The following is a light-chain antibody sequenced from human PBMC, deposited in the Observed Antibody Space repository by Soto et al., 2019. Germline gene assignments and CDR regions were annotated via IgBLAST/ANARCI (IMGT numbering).Light chain of an antibody. CDR2: AAS. V-gene: IGKV1-12*02. J-gene: IGKJ1*01. CDR1: QGISNW. CDR3: QQANSFPWT. Sequence: DIQLTQSPSSVSASVGDRVTVTCRASQGISNWLAWYQQKPGKAPKLLISAASSLQSGAPSRFSGSGSGTDFTLIISSLQPEDFATYYCQQANSFPWTFGQGTKVEIK.